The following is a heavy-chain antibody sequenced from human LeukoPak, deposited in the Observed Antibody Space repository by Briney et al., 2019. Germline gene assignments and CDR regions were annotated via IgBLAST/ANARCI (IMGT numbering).Heavy chain of an antibody. CDR3: ARDSELLEWLPDSDL. Sequence: GGSLRLSCAASGFTFSSYSMIWVRQAPGKGLEWVSYISSSNSYIYYADSVKGRFTVSRDNAKNSVYLQMNSLRAEDTAVYYCARDSELLEWLPDSDLWGQGTLVTVSS. V-gene: IGHV3-21*05. CDR2: ISSSNSYI. CDR1: GFTFSSYS. J-gene: IGHJ5*02. D-gene: IGHD3-3*01.